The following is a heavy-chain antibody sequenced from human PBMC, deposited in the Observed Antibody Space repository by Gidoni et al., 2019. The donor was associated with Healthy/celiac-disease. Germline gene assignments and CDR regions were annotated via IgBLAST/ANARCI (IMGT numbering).Heavy chain of an antibody. Sequence: QVQLVQSGAEVKKPGSSVKVSCKASGGPFSSYAISWVRQAPGQGLEWMGGIIPSFGTANYAQKFKGRVTMTADESTSTAYMELSSLRYEDTAVYYCARGAMDPTYYYYDGMDVWGQGTTVTVSS. CDR1: GGPFSSYA. CDR3: ARGAMDPTYYYYDGMDV. CDR2: IIPSFGTA. V-gene: IGHV1-69*01. D-gene: IGHD5-18*01. J-gene: IGHJ6*02.